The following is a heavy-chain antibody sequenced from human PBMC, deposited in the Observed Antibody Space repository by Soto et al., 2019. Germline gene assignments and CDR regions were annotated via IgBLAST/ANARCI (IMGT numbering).Heavy chain of an antibody. Sequence: PGGSLRLSCAASGFTFSSYAMHWVRQAPGKGLEWVAVISYDGSNKYYADSVKGRFTISRDNSKNTLYLQMNSLRAEDTAVYYCARGSCSGGTCRYNWFDPWGQGTLVTVSS. V-gene: IGHV3-30-3*01. CDR1: GFTFSSYA. CDR2: ISYDGSNK. D-gene: IGHD2-15*01. CDR3: ARGSCSGGTCRYNWFDP. J-gene: IGHJ5*02.